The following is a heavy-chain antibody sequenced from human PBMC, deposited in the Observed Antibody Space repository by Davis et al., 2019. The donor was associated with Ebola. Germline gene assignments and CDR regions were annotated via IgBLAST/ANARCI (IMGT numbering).Heavy chain of an antibody. CDR3: ARGGTDYDFWSGYYAVY. CDR2: INPNSGGT. J-gene: IGHJ4*02. Sequence: AASVTVSCKASGYTFTGYYMHWVRQAPGQGLEWMGRINPNSGGTNYAQKFQGRVTMTRDTSISTAYMELSRLRSDDTAVYYCARGGTDYDFWSGYYAVYWGQGTLVTVSS. V-gene: IGHV1-2*06. D-gene: IGHD3-3*01. CDR1: GYTFTGYY.